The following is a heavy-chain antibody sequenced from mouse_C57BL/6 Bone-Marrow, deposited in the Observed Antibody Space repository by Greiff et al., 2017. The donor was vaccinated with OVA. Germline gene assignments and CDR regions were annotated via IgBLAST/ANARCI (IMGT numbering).Heavy chain of an antibody. V-gene: IGHV1-39*01. CDR1: GTPLPAYT. D-gene: IGHD1-1*01. CDR2: INPNYGNI. J-gene: IGHJ1*03. CDR3: AFYYGSSYRYFDV. Sequence: EVQLQQSGPELVKPAASVKLSCKASGTPLPAYTMTGVKRTNGRSLEWIGLINPNYGNISYNQKFKGKATLTVDQASSTAYMQLNSLTSEDSAVYYCAFYYGSSYRYFDVWGTGTTVTVSS.